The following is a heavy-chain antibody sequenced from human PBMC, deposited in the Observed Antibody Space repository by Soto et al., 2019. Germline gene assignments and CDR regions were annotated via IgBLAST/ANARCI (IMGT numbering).Heavy chain of an antibody. CDR2: ISYDGSNK. Sequence: GGSLRLSCAASGFTFSSYGMHWVRQAPGKGLEWVAVISYDGSNKYYADSVKGRFTISRDNSKNTLYLQMNSLRAEDTAVYYCAKDGRVTIFGVVLYYYYMDVWGKGTTVTVSS. CDR1: GFTFSSYG. V-gene: IGHV3-30*18. D-gene: IGHD3-3*01. CDR3: AKDGRVTIFGVVLYYYYMDV. J-gene: IGHJ6*03.